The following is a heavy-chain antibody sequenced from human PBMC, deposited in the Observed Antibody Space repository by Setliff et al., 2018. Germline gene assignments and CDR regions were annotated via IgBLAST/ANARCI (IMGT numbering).Heavy chain of an antibody. Sequence: SETLSLTCSVSDDSISLYYWTWIRQPPGKGLEWIGYIYDGQITNYNPSLKSRVTISLDTPKNQFSLTLGSKTAADTAVYYCARGRPIVSFDFWGQGALVTVSS. CDR1: DDSISLYY. D-gene: IGHD2-21*01. V-gene: IGHV4-59*01. CDR2: IYDGQIT. J-gene: IGHJ5*01. CDR3: ARGRPIVSFDF.